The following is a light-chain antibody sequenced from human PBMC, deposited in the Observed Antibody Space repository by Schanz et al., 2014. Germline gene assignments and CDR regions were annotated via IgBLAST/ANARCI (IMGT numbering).Light chain of an antibody. CDR1: QSISSW. V-gene: IGKV1-5*01. J-gene: IGKJ1*01. CDR3: LQHNSYPRT. Sequence: DIQMTQSPSTLSASVGDRVTITCRASQSISSWLAWYQQKPGKAPKLLIYDASSLESGVPSRFSGSGSGTEFTLTISTLQPDDSATYYYLQHNSYPRTFGQGTKVDIK. CDR2: DAS.